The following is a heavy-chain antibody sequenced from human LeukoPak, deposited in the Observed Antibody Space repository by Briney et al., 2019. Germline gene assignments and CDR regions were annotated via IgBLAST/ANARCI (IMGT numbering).Heavy chain of an antibody. D-gene: IGHD3-22*01. Sequence: PSETLSLTCTVSGGSFSSSTYYWGWIRQPPGKGLEWIGSMYYSGSTYYNQSLKSRVTISVDTSKNQFSLKLTSVTAADTAVYDCARHYYDSSGYYPWYFDYWGQGTLVTVSS. V-gene: IGHV4-39*01. CDR1: GGSFSSSTYY. J-gene: IGHJ4*02. CDR3: ARHYYDSSGYYPWYFDY. CDR2: MYYSGST.